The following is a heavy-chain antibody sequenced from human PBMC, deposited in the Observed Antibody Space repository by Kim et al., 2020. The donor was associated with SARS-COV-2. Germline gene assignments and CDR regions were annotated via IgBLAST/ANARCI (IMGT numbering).Heavy chain of an antibody. J-gene: IGHJ6*02. D-gene: IGHD5-18*01. V-gene: IGHV1-2*02. Sequence: YAQKFQGRVTMTRDTSISTAYMELSRLRSDDTAVYYCARVRYSYGGGMDVWGQGTTVTVSS. CDR3: ARVRYSYGGGMDV.